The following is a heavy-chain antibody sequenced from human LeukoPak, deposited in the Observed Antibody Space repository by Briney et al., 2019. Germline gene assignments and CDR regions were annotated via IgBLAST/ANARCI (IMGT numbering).Heavy chain of an antibody. V-gene: IGHV3-30*18. Sequence: GRSLRLSCAASGFTFSSYGMHWVRQAPGKGLEWVAVISYDGSNKYYADSVKGRFTISRDNSKNTLYLQMNSLRAEGTALYYCAKERIDSSAWARYYYGMDVWGQGTTVTVSS. CDR2: ISYDGSNK. J-gene: IGHJ6*02. D-gene: IGHD6-19*01. CDR1: GFTFSSYG. CDR3: AKERIDSSAWARYYYGMDV.